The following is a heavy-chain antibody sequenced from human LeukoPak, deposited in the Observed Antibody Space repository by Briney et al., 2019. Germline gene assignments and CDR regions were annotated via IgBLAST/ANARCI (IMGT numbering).Heavy chain of an antibody. Sequence: GGSLRLCCPASGFTFSNAWMAWVRQAPGKGLEFVGRIRNKSDGGTADSADPLKGRFTISRDDSTNTLYLQMNSLETEDTAVYYCTTWGGSFSRYWGQGTLVTVSS. CDR1: GFTFSNAW. D-gene: IGHD1-26*01. J-gene: IGHJ4*02. CDR3: TTWGGSFSRY. CDR2: IRNKSDGGTA. V-gene: IGHV3-15*01.